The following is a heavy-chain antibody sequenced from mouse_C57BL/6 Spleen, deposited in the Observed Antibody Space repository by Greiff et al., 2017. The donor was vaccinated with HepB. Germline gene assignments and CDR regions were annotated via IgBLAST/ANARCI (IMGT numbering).Heavy chain of an antibody. J-gene: IGHJ3*01. CDR2: IDPSDSYT. D-gene: IGHD2-2*01. CDR3: AWGGYGFAY. CDR1: GYTFTSYW. V-gene: IGHV1-50*01. Sequence: QVQLQQPGAELVKPGASVKLSCKASGYTFTSYWMQWVKQRPGQGLEWIGEIDPSDSYTNYNQKFKGKATLTVDTSSSTAYMQLSSLTSEDSAVYYCAWGGYGFAYWGQGTLVTVSA.